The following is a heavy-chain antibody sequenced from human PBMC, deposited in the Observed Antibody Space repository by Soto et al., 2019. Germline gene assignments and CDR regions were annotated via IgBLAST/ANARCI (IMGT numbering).Heavy chain of an antibody. CDR3: ARAARGYSVYYFDY. V-gene: IGHV3-7*03. CDR1: GFTFSNYW. J-gene: IGHJ4*02. CDR2: IKQDGSEK. Sequence: PGGSLRLSCAASGFTFSNYWMSWVRQAPGKGPEWLANIKQDGSEKYYAVSVKGRFTISRDNAKNSLYLQMNSLTAGDTAFYYCARAARGYSVYYFDYWGQGALVTVSS. D-gene: IGHD5-18*01.